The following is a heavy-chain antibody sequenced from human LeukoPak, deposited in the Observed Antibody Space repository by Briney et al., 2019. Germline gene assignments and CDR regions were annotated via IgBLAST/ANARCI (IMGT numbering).Heavy chain of an antibody. CDR3: ARDRRIVGVTIWFDP. V-gene: IGHV3-48*03. CDR2: ISSSGSTI. CDR1: GFTFSSYE. Sequence: PAGSLRLSCAASGFTFSSYEMNWVRQAPGKGLEWISYISSSGSTIYYADSVKGRFTISRDNAKNSLYLQMDSLRAEDTAVYYCARDRRIVGVTIWFDPWGQGTLVTVSS. J-gene: IGHJ5*02. D-gene: IGHD1-26*01.